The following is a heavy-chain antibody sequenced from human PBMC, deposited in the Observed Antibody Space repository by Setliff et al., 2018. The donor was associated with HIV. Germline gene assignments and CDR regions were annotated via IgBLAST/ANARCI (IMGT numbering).Heavy chain of an antibody. V-gene: IGHV1-2*02. CDR1: GYTFSDYN. D-gene: IGHD3-9*01. J-gene: IGHJ6*03. Sequence: ASVKVSCKAAGYTFSDYNIHWMRQAPGQAFEWMGWMHPNTGATSYAQKFQGRVRMTRDMSISTSYMELARLTSDDSAVYYCARIDPTACHPRMDVWGRGTTVTVSS. CDR2: MHPNTGAT. CDR3: ARIDPTACHPRMDV.